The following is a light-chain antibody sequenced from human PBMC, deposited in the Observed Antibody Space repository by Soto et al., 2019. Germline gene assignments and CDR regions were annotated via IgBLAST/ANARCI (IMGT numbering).Light chain of an antibody. Sequence: MTQSPSTLSGSVGDRVTITCRASQTISGALAWCQQKPGQAPRLLIYGASTRATSFPARFSGSGSGTDLTITISSLQSEDCEVYDCQQYNNWPWTFGQGTKVDIK. J-gene: IGKJ1*01. CDR3: QQYNNWPWT. CDR2: GAS. CDR1: QTISGA. V-gene: IGKV3-15*01.